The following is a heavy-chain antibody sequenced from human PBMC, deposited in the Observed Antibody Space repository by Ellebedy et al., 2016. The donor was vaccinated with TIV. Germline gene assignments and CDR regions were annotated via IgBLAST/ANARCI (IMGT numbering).Heavy chain of an antibody. J-gene: IGHJ4*02. V-gene: IGHV4-59*08. Sequence: MPSETLSLTCTVSGGSISSYYWSWIRQPPGKGLEWIGYIYYSGSTNYNPSLKSRVTISVDTSKNQFSLKLSSVTAADTAVYYCARLGRIAVAGRDYWGQGTLVTVSS. CDR3: ARLGRIAVAGRDY. CDR2: IYYSGST. CDR1: GGSISSYY. D-gene: IGHD6-19*01.